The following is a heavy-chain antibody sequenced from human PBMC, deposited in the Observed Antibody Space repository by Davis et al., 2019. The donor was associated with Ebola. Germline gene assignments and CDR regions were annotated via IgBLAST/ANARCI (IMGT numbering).Heavy chain of an antibody. CDR2: ISSSSSYI. CDR1: GFTFSSYS. J-gene: IGHJ6*02. V-gene: IGHV3-21*01. CDR3: AREGWLRWTYYYYGMDV. D-gene: IGHD5-12*01. Sequence: GESLKISCAASGFTFSSYSMNWVRQAPGKGLEWVSSISSSSSYIYYADSVKGRFTISRDNAKNSLYLQMNSLRAEDTAVYYCAREGWLRWTYYYYGMDVWGQGTTVTVSS.